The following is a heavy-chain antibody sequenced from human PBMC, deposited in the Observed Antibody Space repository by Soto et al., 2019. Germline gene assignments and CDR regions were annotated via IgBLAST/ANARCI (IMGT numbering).Heavy chain of an antibody. D-gene: IGHD2-2*01. V-gene: IGHV4-59*01. J-gene: IGHJ6*02. Sequence: ETLSLTCTVSGGSISSYYWSWIRQPPGKGLEWIGYIYYSGSTNYNPSLKSRVTISVDTSKNQFSLKLSSVTAADTAVYYCAREGCSSTSCYTPYYYYGMDVWGQGTTVTVYS. CDR1: GGSISSYY. CDR2: IYYSGST. CDR3: AREGCSSTSCYTPYYYYGMDV.